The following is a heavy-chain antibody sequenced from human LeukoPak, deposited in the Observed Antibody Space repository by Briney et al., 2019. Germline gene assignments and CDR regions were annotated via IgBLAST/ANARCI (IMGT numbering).Heavy chain of an antibody. D-gene: IGHD1-26*01. CDR2: INDNGGRT. CDR1: GFTFSRYA. Sequence: PGGSLRLSCSASGFTFSRYAMHWVRQAPGKGLEYVSGINDNGGRTHYGDSVKGRFSISRDNSKNTLHLQMSTLSAEDTALYYCVKDVGGSYAFDYWGQGILVTVAS. V-gene: IGHV3-64D*09. J-gene: IGHJ4*02. CDR3: VKDVGGSYAFDY.